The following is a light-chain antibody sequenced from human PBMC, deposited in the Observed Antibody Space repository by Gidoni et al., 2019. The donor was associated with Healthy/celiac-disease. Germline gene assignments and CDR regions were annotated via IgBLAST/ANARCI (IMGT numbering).Light chain of an antibody. V-gene: IGLV2-14*01. J-gene: IGLJ2*01. Sequence: QSALTQPASVSGAPGQSIPISCTGTSSDVGGYNYVSWYQQHPGKAPKLMIYEVSNRPSGVSTRFSGSTSGNTASLTISGLQAEDEADYYCSSYTSSSTLDVVFGGGTKLTVL. CDR1: SSDVGGYNY. CDR3: SSYTSSSTLDVV. CDR2: EVS.